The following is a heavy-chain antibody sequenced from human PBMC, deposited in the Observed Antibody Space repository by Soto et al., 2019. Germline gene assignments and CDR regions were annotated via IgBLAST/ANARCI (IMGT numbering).Heavy chain of an antibody. D-gene: IGHD6-19*01. J-gene: IGHJ6*02. CDR1: GGTFSSYA. CDR3: ASRYSSGWTYYYGMDV. Sequence: SVKVSCKASGGTFSSYAISWVRQAPGQGLEWMGGITPIFGTANYAQKFQGRVTITADESTSTAYMELSNLRSEDTAVYYCASRYSSGWTYYYGMDVWGQGTTVTVSS. CDR2: ITPIFGTA. V-gene: IGHV1-69*13.